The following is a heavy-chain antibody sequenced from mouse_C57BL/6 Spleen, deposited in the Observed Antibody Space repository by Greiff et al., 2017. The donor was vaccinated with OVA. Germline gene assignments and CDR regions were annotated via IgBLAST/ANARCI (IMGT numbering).Heavy chain of an antibody. Sequence: EVQLVESAGGLVQPGSSMKLSCTASGFTFSDYYMAWVRQVPEKGLEWVANINYDGSSTYYLDSLKSRFIISRDNAKNILYLQMSSVKSEDTATYYCARDQRRGIDYGSFDYWGQGTTLTVSS. V-gene: IGHV5-16*01. CDR3: ARDQRRGIDYGSFDY. J-gene: IGHJ2*01. D-gene: IGHD2-2*01. CDR2: INYDGSST. CDR1: GFTFSDYY.